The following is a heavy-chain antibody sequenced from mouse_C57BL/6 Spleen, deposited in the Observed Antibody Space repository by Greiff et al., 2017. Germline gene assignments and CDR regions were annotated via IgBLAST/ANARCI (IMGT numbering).Heavy chain of an antibody. CDR3: ARRGYDYDCYLDF. CDR2: ISSGSSTI. CDR1: GFTFSDYG. V-gene: IGHV5-17*01. Sequence: EVQLQESGAGLVQPGGSLKLSCAASGFTFSDYGMHWVRQAPEKGLEWVAYISSGSSTIYYADTVKGRFTISRTTAKNTLFLQITSLRSEDTAMYYCARRGYDYDCYLDFWGTGTTVTVSS. D-gene: IGHD2-4*01. J-gene: IGHJ1*03.